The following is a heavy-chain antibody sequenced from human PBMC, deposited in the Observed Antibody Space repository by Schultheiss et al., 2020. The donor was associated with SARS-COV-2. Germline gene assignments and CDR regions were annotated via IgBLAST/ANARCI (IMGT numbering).Heavy chain of an antibody. CDR3: ARDDCNYVFHSPADY. V-gene: IGHV3-30*01. CDR2: ISSDGSDK. J-gene: IGHJ4*02. CDR1: GFTFSGYA. D-gene: IGHD1-7*01. Sequence: GESLKISCAASGFTFSGYAMHWVRQAPGKGLEWVAVISSDGSDKYDADSVRGRFTISRDNSKNTLDLQMNSLRTEDTAIYYCARDDCNYVFHSPADYWGQGTLVTVSS.